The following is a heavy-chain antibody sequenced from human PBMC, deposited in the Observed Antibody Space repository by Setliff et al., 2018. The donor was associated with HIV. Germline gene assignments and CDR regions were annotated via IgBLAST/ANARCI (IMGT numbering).Heavy chain of an antibody. CDR1: GGSTDSGSYY. J-gene: IGHJ4*02. D-gene: IGHD6-19*01. CDR2: MYYTGST. CDR3: ARDGGSSGWYFVLGYSDY. V-gene: IGHV4-39*02. Sequence: SETLSLTCTVSGGSTDSGSYYWAWIRQPPGKGLEWIGSMYYTGSTYYTPSLKSRVTISIDTCKNQFSLKLNSVTAADTAMYYCARDGGSSGWYFVLGYSDYWGPGTLVTVSS.